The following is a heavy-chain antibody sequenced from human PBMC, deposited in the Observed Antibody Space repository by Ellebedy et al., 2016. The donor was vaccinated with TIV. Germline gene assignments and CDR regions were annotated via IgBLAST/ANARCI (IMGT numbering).Heavy chain of an antibody. V-gene: IGHV5-51*01. Sequence: GESLKISCKGSGFTFTSYWIGWVRQTPGKGLEWIGSTYPGPPDFRHSPSFQGQVTISADKSVNAAYLQSTSLKASDTAMYYCARQAGYESSGYYRYYFDYWGQGTLVTVSS. CDR1: GFTFTSYW. CDR2: TYPGPPDF. J-gene: IGHJ4*02. CDR3: ARQAGYESSGYYRYYFDY. D-gene: IGHD3-22*01.